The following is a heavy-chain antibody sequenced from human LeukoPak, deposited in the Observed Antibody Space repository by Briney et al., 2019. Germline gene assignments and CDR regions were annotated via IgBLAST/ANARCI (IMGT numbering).Heavy chain of an antibody. CDR2: VHYSGST. Sequence: PSETLSLTCTVSGGSISGSSYYWGWIRQPPGKGLEWIGSVHYSGSTYYNPSLKSRVTISVDTSKYQFSLNLISVTAADTAVYYCARRIVMGTIYFDYWGQGSLVTVSS. V-gene: IGHV4-39*01. D-gene: IGHD5-24*01. CDR1: GGSISGSSYY. CDR3: ARRIVMGTIYFDY. J-gene: IGHJ4*02.